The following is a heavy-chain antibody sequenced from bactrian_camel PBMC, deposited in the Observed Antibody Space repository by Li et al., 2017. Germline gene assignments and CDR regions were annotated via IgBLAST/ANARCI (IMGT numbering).Heavy chain of an antibody. D-gene: IGHD3*01. CDR2: IYSDGSIT. J-gene: IGHJ4*01. Sequence: HVQLVESGGGLVQPGGSLRLSCVASGGTFSTYYSSWVRQAPGKGLEWVSSIYSDGSITYYADSVKDRFTISRDYAKNTIDLQMNSLKPEDTAMYYCAAAYGHVSSDSCLSRRTTYDFPIWGQGTQVTVS. CDR3: AAAYGHVSSDSCLSRRTTYDFPI. V-gene: IGHV3-2*01. CDR1: GGTFSTYY.